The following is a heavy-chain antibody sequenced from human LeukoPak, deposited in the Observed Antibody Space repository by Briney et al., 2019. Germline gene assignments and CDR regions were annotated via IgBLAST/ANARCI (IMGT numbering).Heavy chain of an antibody. CDR1: GFTSSFYG. CDR2: ITSSGDST. J-gene: IGHJ4*02. V-gene: IGHV3-23*01. D-gene: IGHD2-15*01. CDR3: AKGALYCSSGSCYFDY. Sequence: PGGSLRLSCAASGFTSSFYGMSWVRQAPGKGLEWVSGITSSGDSTYYAYSVKGRFTISRDNSKNTLDLQMNNLRAEDAALYYCAKGALYCSSGSCYFDYWGQGTLVTVSS.